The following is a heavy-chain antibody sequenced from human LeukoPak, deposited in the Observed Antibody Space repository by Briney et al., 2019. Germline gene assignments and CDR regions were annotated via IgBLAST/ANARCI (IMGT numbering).Heavy chain of an antibody. CDR3: ARGVGSGWYLSPDY. CDR2: IWYDGSNK. Sequence: PGGSLRLSCAASGFTFSTYGMHWVRQAPGKGLEWVALIWYDGSNKHYADSVKGRFTIFRDNSKNTLYLQMNSLRAEDTAVYYCARGVGSGWYLSPDYWGQGTLVTVSS. V-gene: IGHV3-33*01. J-gene: IGHJ4*02. CDR1: GFTFSTYG. D-gene: IGHD6-19*01.